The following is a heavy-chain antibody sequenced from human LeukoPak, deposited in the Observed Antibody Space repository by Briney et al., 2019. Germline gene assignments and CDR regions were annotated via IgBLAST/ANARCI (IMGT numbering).Heavy chain of an antibody. CDR2: IIPIFGTA. CDR1: GGTFSSYA. V-gene: IGHV1-69*06. Sequence: ASVKVSCKASGGTFSSYAISWVRQAPGQGLEWMGGIIPIFGTANYAQKFQGRVTITADKSTSTAYMELSSVRSEDTAVYYCALEGSGSYLYYYYYMDVWGKGTTVTVSS. CDR3: ALEGSGSYLYYYYYMDV. D-gene: IGHD3-10*01. J-gene: IGHJ6*03.